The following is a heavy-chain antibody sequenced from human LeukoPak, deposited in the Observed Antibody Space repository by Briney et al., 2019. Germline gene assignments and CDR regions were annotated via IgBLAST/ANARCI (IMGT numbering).Heavy chain of an antibody. CDR3: AGSSSWYYFKY. Sequence: HPGGSLRLSCAASGFTFSSYAMSWVRQAPGKGLEWVSVISVGGGGTTYADSVKGRFTISRDNSKNTLYLQMNSLRVEDTAVYYCAGSSSWYYFKYWGQGTLVTVSS. CDR2: ISVGGGGT. CDR1: GFTFSSYA. D-gene: IGHD6-13*01. J-gene: IGHJ4*02. V-gene: IGHV3-23*01.